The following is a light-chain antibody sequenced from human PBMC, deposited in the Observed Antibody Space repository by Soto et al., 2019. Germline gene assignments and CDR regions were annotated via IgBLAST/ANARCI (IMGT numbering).Light chain of an antibody. CDR2: GAS. CDR1: QSISRK. Sequence: EIVMTQSPDTLSVSPGERATLSCRASQSISRKVGWYQHKPGQAPRLLIYGASTRATGVPPRFSGSGSGTEVILTISSRQSEDFVVYYCQQYNIWSSITFGQGTRLEIK. V-gene: IGKV3-15*01. CDR3: QQYNIWSSIT. J-gene: IGKJ5*01.